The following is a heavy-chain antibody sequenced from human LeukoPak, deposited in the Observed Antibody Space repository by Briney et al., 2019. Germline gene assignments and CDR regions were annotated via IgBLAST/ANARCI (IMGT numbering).Heavy chain of an antibody. Sequence: GGSLRLSCAASGFTFSSYAMHWVRQAPGKGLEWVAVISYDGSNKYYADSVKGRFTISRDNSKNTLYLQMNSLRAEDTAVYYCARGLRRHYYYYMDVWGKGTTVTVSS. V-gene: IGHV3-30*04. CDR2: ISYDGSNK. CDR3: ARGLRRHYYYYMDV. CDR1: GFTFSSYA. J-gene: IGHJ6*03.